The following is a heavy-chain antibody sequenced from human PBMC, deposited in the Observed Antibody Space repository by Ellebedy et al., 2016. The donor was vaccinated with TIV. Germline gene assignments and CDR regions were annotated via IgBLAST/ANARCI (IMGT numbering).Heavy chain of an antibody. J-gene: IGHJ4*02. CDR3: ARVPRLYYYDTSGPFDY. Sequence: SETLSLXXTVSGGSISSGDYYWSWIRQPPGKGLECIGYIYYSGSSYYNPSLKSRVIMSVDTSTNQFSLRLSSVTAADTAVYYCARVPRLYYYDTSGPFDYWGQGTLVTVSS. V-gene: IGHV4-30-4*01. D-gene: IGHD3-22*01. CDR1: GGSISSGDYY. CDR2: IYYSGSS.